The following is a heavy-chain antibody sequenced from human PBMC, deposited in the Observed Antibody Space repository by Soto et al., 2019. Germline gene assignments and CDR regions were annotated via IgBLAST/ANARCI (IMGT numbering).Heavy chain of an antibody. CDR1: GGSISSSNW. CDR2: IYHSGST. Sequence: SETLSLTCAVSGGSISSSNWWSWVRQPPGKGLEWIGEIYHSGSTNYNPSLKSRVTISVDKSKNQFSLKLSSVTAADTAVYYCARVPPGDSYGFYYYGMDVWGHGTTVTVSS. CDR3: ARVPPGDSYGFYYYGMDV. V-gene: IGHV4-4*02. J-gene: IGHJ6*02. D-gene: IGHD5-18*01.